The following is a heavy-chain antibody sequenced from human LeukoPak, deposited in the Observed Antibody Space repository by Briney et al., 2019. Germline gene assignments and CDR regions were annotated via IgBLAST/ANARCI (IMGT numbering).Heavy chain of an antibody. CDR3: ARDLSEYNTGWYYFDY. D-gene: IGHD6-19*01. CDR1: GFTFSSYW. Sequence: GGSLRLSCAASGFTFSSYWMHWVRQAPGKGLVWVSRMNNDGSSTIYADSVKGRFTISRDNAKNTLYLQVNSLRAEDTAVYYCARDLSEYNTGWYYFDYWGQGTLVTVSS. V-gene: IGHV3-74*01. J-gene: IGHJ4*02. CDR2: MNNDGSST.